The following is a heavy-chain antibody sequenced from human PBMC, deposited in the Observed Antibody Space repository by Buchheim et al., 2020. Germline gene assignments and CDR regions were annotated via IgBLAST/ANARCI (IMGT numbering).Heavy chain of an antibody. CDR2: ISYDGSNK. J-gene: IGHJ4*02. D-gene: IGHD3-3*01. V-gene: IGHV3-30*18. CDR3: AKSGFWSGYWYYFDY. Sequence: QVQLVESGGGVVQPGRSLRLSCAASGFTFSSYGMHWVRQAPGKGLEWVAVISYDGSNKYYADSVKGRFNISRDNSKNTLYLQMNSLRAEDTAVYYCAKSGFWSGYWYYFDYWGQGTL. CDR1: GFTFSSYG.